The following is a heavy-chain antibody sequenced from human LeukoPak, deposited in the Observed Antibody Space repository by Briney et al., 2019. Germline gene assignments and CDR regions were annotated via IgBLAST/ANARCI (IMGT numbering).Heavy chain of an antibody. CDR1: GGTFSSYA. V-gene: IGHV1-69*13. Sequence: SVKVSCKASGGTFSSYAISWVRQAPGQGLEWMGGIIPIFGTANYAQKFQGRVTITADESTSTAYMELSSLRSEDTAVYYCAREGDSTYYDILTGYYRVHGFDYWGQGTLVTVSS. CDR3: AREGDSTYYDILTGYYRVHGFDY. J-gene: IGHJ4*02. CDR2: IIPIFGTA. D-gene: IGHD3-9*01.